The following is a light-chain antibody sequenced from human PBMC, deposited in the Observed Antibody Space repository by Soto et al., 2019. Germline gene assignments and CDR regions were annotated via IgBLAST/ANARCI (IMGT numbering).Light chain of an antibody. J-gene: IGKJ1*01. CDR3: QQYGDSPRT. V-gene: IGKV3-20*01. CDR2: DAF. Sequence: EIVLTQSPGTLSFSPGERATLACRASQSGSRNYLAWYQQRPGQAPRLLISDAFNRATGIPDRFSGRGSGTDFTLTISRLEPEDFAVYYWQQYGDSPRTFGQGTKVESK. CDR1: QSGSRNY.